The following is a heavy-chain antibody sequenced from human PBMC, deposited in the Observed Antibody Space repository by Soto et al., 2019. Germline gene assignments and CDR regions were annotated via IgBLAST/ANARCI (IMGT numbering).Heavy chain of an antibody. CDR3: TKHRYDSSGYYYHY. CDR1: GFTFSGSA. Sequence: EVQLVESGGGLVQPGGSLKLSCAASGFTFSGSAMHWVRQASGKGLVWVGRIRSNANSYATAYAATVKGRFTISRDASKNTAYLQMNSLRTEDTAVYYCTKHRYDSSGYYYHYGGQGTLVTV. D-gene: IGHD3-22*01. CDR2: IRSNANSYAT. V-gene: IGHV3-73*02. J-gene: IGHJ4*02.